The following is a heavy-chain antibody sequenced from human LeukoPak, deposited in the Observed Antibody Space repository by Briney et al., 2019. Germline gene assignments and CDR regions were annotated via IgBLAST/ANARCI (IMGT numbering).Heavy chain of an antibody. CDR2: ISGSGGST. J-gene: IGHJ6*03. V-gene: IGHV3-23*01. D-gene: IGHD1-26*01. CDR3: AKRVGRGDYYYYMDV. Sequence: PGGSLRLSCAASGFTFSSYAMSWVRQAPGKGLEWVLAISGSGGSTYYAASVKGRFTISRDNSKSTLYLQMNSLRAEDTAVYYCAKRVGRGDYYYYMDVWGKGTTVTVS. CDR1: GFTFSSYA.